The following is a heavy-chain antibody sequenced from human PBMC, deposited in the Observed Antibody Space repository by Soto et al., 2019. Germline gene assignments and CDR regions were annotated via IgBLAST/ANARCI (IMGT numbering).Heavy chain of an antibody. CDR2: IDPSDSYT. Sequence: GESLKISCKGSGYSFTSYWISWVRQMPGKGLEWMGRIDPSDSYTNYSPSFQGHVTISADKSISTAYLQWSSLKASDTAMFYCARHKILYYYDSSGYYIDYWGQGTLVTVSS. CDR1: GYSFTSYW. D-gene: IGHD3-22*01. J-gene: IGHJ4*02. V-gene: IGHV5-10-1*01. CDR3: ARHKILYYYDSSGYYIDY.